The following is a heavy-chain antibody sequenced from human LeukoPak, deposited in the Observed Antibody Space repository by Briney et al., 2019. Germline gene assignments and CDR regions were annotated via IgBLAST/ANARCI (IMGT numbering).Heavy chain of an antibody. D-gene: IGHD3-16*01. Sequence: GGSLRLSCAVSGLTFIDAYMTWVRQAPGRALEWVGLIKSRPDGRTTHYASPVRGTFTVSRDDSKNTLFLQINSLKTEDTAVYYCTTSSWGNPVSWGQGTLVTVSS. CDR2: IKSRPDGRTT. V-gene: IGHV3-15*01. CDR3: TTSSWGNPVS. J-gene: IGHJ5*02. CDR1: GLTFIDAY.